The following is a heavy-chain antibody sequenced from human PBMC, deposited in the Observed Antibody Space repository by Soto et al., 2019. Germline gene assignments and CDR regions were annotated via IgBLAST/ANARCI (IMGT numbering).Heavy chain of an antibody. V-gene: IGHV1-18*01. Sequence: QVQLVQSGGEVKKPGASVKVSCKASGYTFTSYGISWVRQAPGQGLEWMGWISAYNGNTNYAQKLQGRVTMTTDTSTGTAYMELRSLRSDGRAVYDCERDSALELGDYWGQGTLVTVSS. CDR2: ISAYNGNT. D-gene: IGHD1-26*01. CDR1: GYTFTSYG. CDR3: ERDSALELGDY. J-gene: IGHJ4*02.